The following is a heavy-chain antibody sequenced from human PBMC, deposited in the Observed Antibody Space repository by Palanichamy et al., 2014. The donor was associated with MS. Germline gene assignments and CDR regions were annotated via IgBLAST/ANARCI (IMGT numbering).Heavy chain of an antibody. Sequence: EVQLVESGGGLVQPGRSLRLSCAASGFTFDDYAMHWVRQAPGKGLEWVPGISWNSGSIGYADSVRGRFTISRDNAKNSLYLQMNSLRAEDTALYYCAKGDYYDSSGSFQHWGQGTLVTVSS. V-gene: IGHV3-9*01. CDR1: GFTFDDYA. CDR3: AKGDYYDSSGSFQH. CDR2: ISWNSGSI. D-gene: IGHD3-22*01. J-gene: IGHJ1*01.